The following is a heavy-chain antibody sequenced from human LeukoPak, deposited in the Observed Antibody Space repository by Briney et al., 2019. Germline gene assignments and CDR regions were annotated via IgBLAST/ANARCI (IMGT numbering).Heavy chain of an antibody. J-gene: IGHJ6*02. Sequence: PSETLSLTCTVSGGSIKSFYWSWIRQPAGKGLEWVGRVFSRGTTNYNPSLKSRVTVSLDTSKNQFSLKLSSVTAADTAVYYCARGRYDNLTGHLARLDAWGQGTTVIVSS. V-gene: IGHV4-4*07. CDR2: VFSRGTT. CDR3: ARGRYDNLTGHLARLDA. CDR1: GGSIKSFY. D-gene: IGHD3-9*01.